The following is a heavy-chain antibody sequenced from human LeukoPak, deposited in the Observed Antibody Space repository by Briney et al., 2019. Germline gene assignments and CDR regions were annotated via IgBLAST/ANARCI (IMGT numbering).Heavy chain of an antibody. V-gene: IGHV3-30*02. CDR2: IKYDGTDK. CDR3: AKGPGVVPAAIVSAFDI. D-gene: IGHD2-2*01. Sequence: AGGSLRLSCAASGFTFSNYGMYWVRQAPGKGLEWVAYIKYDGTDKYYADSVKGRFTISRDKSNNTLYLQMNSLRADDTAVYYCAKGPGVVPAAIVSAFDIWGQGTMVTVSS. CDR1: GFTFSNYG. J-gene: IGHJ3*02.